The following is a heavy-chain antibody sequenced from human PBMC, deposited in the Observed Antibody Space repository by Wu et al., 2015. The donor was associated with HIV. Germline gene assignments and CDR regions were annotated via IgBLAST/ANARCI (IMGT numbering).Heavy chain of an antibody. Sequence: QVQLVQSGAEVKKPGSSVKVSCRASGGTFSNYAISWVRQAPGQGLEWMGRIIPIFSTVNYAQKFQGRVTITADESTSTAYMELSSLRSEDTAVYYCAREYYYDSSGYYXIHDYWGQGTLVTVFS. CDR1: GGTFSNYA. V-gene: IGHV1-69*13. CDR2: IIPIFSTV. D-gene: IGHD3-22*01. CDR3: AREYYYDSSGYYXIHDY. J-gene: IGHJ4*02.